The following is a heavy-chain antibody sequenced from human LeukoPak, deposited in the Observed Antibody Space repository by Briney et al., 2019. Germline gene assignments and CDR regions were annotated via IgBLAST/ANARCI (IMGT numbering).Heavy chain of an antibody. V-gene: IGHV6-1*01. J-gene: IGHJ4*02. Sequence: SQTLSLTCAISGDSVSSKNGAWNWVRQSPSRGLEWLGRTYYRSKWYSDYAESVQGRMAINPDTSKNEFSLQLHSVTPEDTAVHYCARDVGTRGWYTFDYWGQGTLVTVSS. CDR3: ARDVGTRGWYTFDY. CDR2: TYYRSKWYS. D-gene: IGHD6-19*01. CDR1: GDSVSSKNGA.